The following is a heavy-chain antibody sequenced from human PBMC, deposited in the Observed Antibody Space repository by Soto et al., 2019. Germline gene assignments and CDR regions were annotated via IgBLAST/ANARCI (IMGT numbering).Heavy chain of an antibody. D-gene: IGHD3-16*01. J-gene: IGHJ4*02. CDR1: GFSLRGYW. Sequence: EVQLVESGGGLVQPGGSLRLTCAASGFSLRGYWMSWVRQAPGKGLEWVANIKQDGSDKRYVDSVKGRFTISRDNAEKSLYWQMNSLGAEDTAVYYCARGGGNFDQWGQGTLVTVSS. V-gene: IGHV3-7*04. CDR2: IKQDGSDK. CDR3: ARGGGNFDQ.